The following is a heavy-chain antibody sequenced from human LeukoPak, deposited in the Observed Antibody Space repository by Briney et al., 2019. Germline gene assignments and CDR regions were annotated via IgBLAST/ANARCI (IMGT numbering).Heavy chain of an antibody. CDR3: ARVKIVYSSPPALFDY. J-gene: IGHJ4*02. V-gene: IGHV3-7*01. CDR2: IKQDRSEK. CDR1: GFTFSSYW. D-gene: IGHD6-19*01. Sequence: GGSLRLSCAASGFTFSSYWMSWVRQAPGKGLEWVANIKQDRSEKYYVDSVKGRFTISRDNAKNSLYLQMNSLRAEDTAVYYCARVKIVYSSPPALFDYWGQGTLVTVSS.